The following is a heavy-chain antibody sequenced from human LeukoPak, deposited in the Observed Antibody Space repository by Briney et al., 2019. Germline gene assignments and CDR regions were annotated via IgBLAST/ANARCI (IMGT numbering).Heavy chain of an antibody. J-gene: IGHJ4*02. V-gene: IGHV6-1*01. D-gene: IGHD6-19*01. CDR3: ARDTGLIAVGYYFDY. Sequence: SQTVSLTCAIFGDSVSRNSAAWNWIRQSPSRGLEWLGRTYYRSKWYNDYAVSVKSRITINPDTSKNQFSLQLNSVTHEDMAVYYCARDTGLIAVGYYFDYWGQGTLVTVSS. CDR1: GDSVSRNSAA. CDR2: TYYRSKWYN.